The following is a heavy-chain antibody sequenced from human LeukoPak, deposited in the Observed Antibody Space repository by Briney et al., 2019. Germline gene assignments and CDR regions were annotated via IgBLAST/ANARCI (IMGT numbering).Heavy chain of an antibody. V-gene: IGHV3-23*01. CDR2: ISGSGGST. CDR1: EVTLSSAY. J-gene: IGHJ4*02. CDR3: AKEGSFVTIFGVVGPEPTDY. Sequence: PGGSLRLSCAASEVTLSSAYVSWVRQAPGKGLEWVSAISGSGGSTYYADSVKGRFTISRDNSKNTLYLQMNSLRAEDTAVYYCAKEGSFVTIFGVVGPEPTDYWGQGTLVTVSS. D-gene: IGHD3-3*01.